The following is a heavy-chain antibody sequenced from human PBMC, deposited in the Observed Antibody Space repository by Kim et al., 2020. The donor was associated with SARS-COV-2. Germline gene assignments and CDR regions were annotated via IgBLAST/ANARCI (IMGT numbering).Heavy chain of an antibody. Sequence: GGSLRLSCAASGFTFDDYAMHWVRQAPGKGLEWVSLISGDGGSTYYADSVKGRFTISRDNSKNSLYLQMNSLRTEDTALYYCAKDHLYKYSSSWLIPHYYYYYGMDVWGQGTTVTVSS. D-gene: IGHD6-13*01. CDR3: AKDHLYKYSSSWLIPHYYYYYGMDV. CDR2: ISGDGGST. J-gene: IGHJ6*02. V-gene: IGHV3-43*02. CDR1: GFTFDDYA.